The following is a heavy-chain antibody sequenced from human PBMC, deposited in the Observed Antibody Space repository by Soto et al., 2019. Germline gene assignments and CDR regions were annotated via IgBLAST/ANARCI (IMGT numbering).Heavy chain of an antibody. J-gene: IGHJ4*02. Sequence: QEQLVQSGAEVKKSGSSVKVSCKDTGGLFSSYAVSWVRQAPGQGLEWMGGIIPVFDTVYYAQKFQGRVTITADESTNKASMELSSLRSEDTAMYYCARGGSGYVWFNEFWGQGTLVTVAS. CDR3: ARGGSGYVWFNEF. V-gene: IGHV1-69*01. D-gene: IGHD3-22*01. CDR2: IIPVFDTV. CDR1: GGLFSSYA.